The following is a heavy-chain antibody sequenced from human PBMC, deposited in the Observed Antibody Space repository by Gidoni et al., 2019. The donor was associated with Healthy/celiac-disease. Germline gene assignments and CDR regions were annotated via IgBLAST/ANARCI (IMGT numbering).Heavy chain of an antibody. CDR1: GFTFSSYG. V-gene: IGHV3-30*18. Sequence: QVQLVESGGGVVQPGRSLRLSCAASGFTFSSYGMHWVRQAPGKGLEWVAVISYDGSNKYYADSVKGRFTISRDNSKNTLYLQMNSLRAEDTAVYYCAKDLRGYYAFDIWGQGTMVTVSS. CDR3: AKDLRGYYAFDI. CDR2: ISYDGSNK. D-gene: IGHD5-12*01. J-gene: IGHJ3*02.